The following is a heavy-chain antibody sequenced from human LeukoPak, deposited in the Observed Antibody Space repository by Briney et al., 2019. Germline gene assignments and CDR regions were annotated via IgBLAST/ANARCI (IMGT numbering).Heavy chain of an antibody. CDR3: ARGVQPLHESDAFDI. V-gene: IGHV6-1*01. CDR1: GDSVSSTSVA. J-gene: IGHJ3*02. D-gene: IGHD2-2*01. Sequence: SQTLSLTCAISGDSVSSTSVAWNWIRQSPSRGLEWLGGTYSRSKWYNDYAVSVKSRITINPDTSKNQFSLQLTSVTPEDTAVYYCARGVQPLHESDAFDIWGQGTMVTVSS. CDR2: TYSRSKWYN.